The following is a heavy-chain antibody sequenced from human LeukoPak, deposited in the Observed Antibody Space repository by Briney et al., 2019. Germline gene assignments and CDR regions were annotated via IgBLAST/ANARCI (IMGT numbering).Heavy chain of an antibody. V-gene: IGHV3-11*05. CDR2: ISSSSSDT. Sequence: GGSLRLSCAASGFTFGDHYMSWIRQAPGEGLEWVSYISSSSSDTNYADSVKGRFTISRDNAKNSLYLKINSLRAEDTAIYYCARGRGYRDYDRPLDYWGQGTLVTVSS. D-gene: IGHD5-12*01. CDR1: GFTFGDHY. CDR3: ARGRGYRDYDRPLDY. J-gene: IGHJ4*02.